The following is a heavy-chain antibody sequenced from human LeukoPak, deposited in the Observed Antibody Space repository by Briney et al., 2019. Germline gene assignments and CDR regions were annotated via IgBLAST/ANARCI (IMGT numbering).Heavy chain of an antibody. Sequence: SETLSLTCTVSGGSISSGGYYWSRIRQHPGKGLEWIGYIYYSGSTYYNPSLKSRVTISVDTSKNQFSLKLSSVTAADTAVYYCARADHYYYYGMDVWGQGTTVTVSS. CDR1: GGSISSGGYY. J-gene: IGHJ6*02. V-gene: IGHV4-31*03. CDR3: ARADHYYYYGMDV. CDR2: IYYSGST.